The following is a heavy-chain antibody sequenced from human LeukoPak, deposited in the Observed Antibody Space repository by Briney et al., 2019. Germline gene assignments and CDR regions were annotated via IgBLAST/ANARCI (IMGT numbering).Heavy chain of an antibody. J-gene: IGHJ4*02. CDR3: ATSRQWLVRYFDY. CDR1: GFTFSSYA. D-gene: IGHD6-19*01. Sequence: GGSLRLSCAASGFTFSSYAMSWVRQAPGKGLEWVAAISGSGGCTYYADSVKGRFTISRDNSKNTLYLQMKSLRAEDTAVYYCATSRQWLVRYFDYWGQGTLATVSS. V-gene: IGHV3-23*01. CDR2: ISGSGGCT.